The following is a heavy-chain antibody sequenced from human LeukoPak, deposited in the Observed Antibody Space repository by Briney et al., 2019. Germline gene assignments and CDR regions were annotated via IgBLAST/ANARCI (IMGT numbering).Heavy chain of an antibody. CDR2: IYYSGSS. J-gene: IGHJ4*02. CDR1: GGSISSYY. CDR3: ARPNRYDLYFDY. D-gene: IGHD5-12*01. V-gene: IGHV4-59*01. Sequence: SSETLSLTCTVSGGSISSYYWSWIRQPPGKGLEWIGYIYYSGSSNYNPSLKSRVTISVDTSKNQFSLKLSSVTAADTAVYYCARPNRYDLYFDYWGQGTLVTVSS.